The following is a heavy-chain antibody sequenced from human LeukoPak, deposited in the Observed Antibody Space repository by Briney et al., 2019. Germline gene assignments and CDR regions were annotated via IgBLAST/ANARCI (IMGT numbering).Heavy chain of an antibody. CDR1: GYTFISYA. V-gene: IGHV1-3*01. J-gene: IGHJ5*02. CDR2: INAGNGNT. CDR3: ARDLDGFWFDP. Sequence: ASVKVSCKASGYTFISYAMHWVRQAPGQRLEWMGWINAGNGNTKYSQKFQGRVTITRDTSASTAYMELSSLRSEDTAVYYCARDLDGFWFDPWGQGTLVTVSS. D-gene: IGHD3/OR15-3a*01.